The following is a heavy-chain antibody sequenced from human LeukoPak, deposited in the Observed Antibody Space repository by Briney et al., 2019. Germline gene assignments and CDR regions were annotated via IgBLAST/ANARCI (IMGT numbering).Heavy chain of an antibody. CDR3: AKADRITIFGVVIRPPSKYYFDY. J-gene: IGHJ4*02. CDR1: GFTFSNYA. D-gene: IGHD3-3*01. Sequence: PGGSLRLSCAASGFTFSNYAMSWVRQAPGKGLEWVSAISGSGGSTYYADSVKGRFTISRDNSKNTLYLQMNSLRAEDTAVYYCAKADRITIFGVVIRPPSKYYFDYWGQGTLVTVSS. V-gene: IGHV3-23*01. CDR2: ISGSGGST.